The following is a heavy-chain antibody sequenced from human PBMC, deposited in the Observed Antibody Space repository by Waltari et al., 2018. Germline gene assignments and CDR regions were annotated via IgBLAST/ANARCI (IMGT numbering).Heavy chain of an antibody. D-gene: IGHD1-1*01. V-gene: IGHV4-59*01. Sequence: QVQLQESGPGLVKPSETLSLTCTVSGGSISSYYWSWIRQPPGKGLDWIWYIYYSGLTNYNPSLKSRVTISVDTSKNQFSLKLSSVTAADTAVYYCARFSLVQLEQLFDPWGQGTLVTVSS. CDR3: ARFSLVQLEQLFDP. J-gene: IGHJ5*02. CDR2: IYYSGLT. CDR1: GGSISSYY.